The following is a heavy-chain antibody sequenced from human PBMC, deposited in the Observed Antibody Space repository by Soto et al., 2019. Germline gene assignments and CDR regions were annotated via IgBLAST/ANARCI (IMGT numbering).Heavy chain of an antibody. CDR1: GFTFSSYG. Sequence: GGSLSLSCAASGFTFSSYGMHWVRQAPGKGLEWVAVIWYDGSNKYYADSVKGRFTISRDNSKNTLYLQMNSLRAEDTAVYYCAREFNGDYRDYYYGMDVWGQGTTVTVSS. J-gene: IGHJ6*02. CDR3: AREFNGDYRDYYYGMDV. V-gene: IGHV3-33*01. CDR2: IWYDGSNK. D-gene: IGHD4-17*01.